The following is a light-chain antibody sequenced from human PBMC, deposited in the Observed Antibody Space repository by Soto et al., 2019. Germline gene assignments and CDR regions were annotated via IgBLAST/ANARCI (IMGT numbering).Light chain of an antibody. CDR3: QQYNNWPPWT. CDR1: QSVSSN. Sequence: EIVMTQSPATLSVTPGERATLSCRASQSVSSNLAWYQRRPGQAPRLLSYGASTRATGIPARFSGSGSGTEFTLTISSLQSEDFALYYCQQYNNWPPWTFGQGSMV. J-gene: IGKJ1*01. CDR2: GAS. V-gene: IGKV3-15*01.